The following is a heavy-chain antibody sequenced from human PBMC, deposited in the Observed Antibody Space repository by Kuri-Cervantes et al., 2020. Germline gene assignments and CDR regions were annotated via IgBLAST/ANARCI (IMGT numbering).Heavy chain of an antibody. CDR1: GFTFSSYA. V-gene: IGHV3-30*07. D-gene: IGHD4-17*01. CDR2: ISYDGSNK. Sequence: GGSLRLSCAASGFTFSSYAMHWVRQAPGKGLEWVAVISYDGSNKYYADSVKGRFTISRDNSKNTLYLQMNSLRAEDTAVYYCAKEGDYGDYVYYLGQGTLVTVSS. J-gene: IGHJ4*02. CDR3: AKEGDYGDYVYY.